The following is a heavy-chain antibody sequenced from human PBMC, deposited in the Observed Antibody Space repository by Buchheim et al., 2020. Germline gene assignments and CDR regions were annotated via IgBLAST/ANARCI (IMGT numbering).Heavy chain of an antibody. V-gene: IGHV4-59*10. CDR3: ARGREIGQLVLQYYFDY. CDR2: TFTSGST. D-gene: IGHD6-13*01. CDR1: GGSFSGYY. Sequence: QVQLQQWGAGLLKPSETLSLTCAVYGGSFSGYYWSWIRQPAGKGLEWIGRTFTSGSTNYNPSLKSRVTISVDTSKNQFSLKLSSVTAADTAVYYCARGREIGQLVLQYYFDYWGQGTL. J-gene: IGHJ4*02.